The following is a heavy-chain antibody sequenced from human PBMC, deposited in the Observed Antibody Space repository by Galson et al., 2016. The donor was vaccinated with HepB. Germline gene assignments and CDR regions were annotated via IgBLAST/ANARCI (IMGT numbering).Heavy chain of an antibody. CDR1: GFTFSNYA. D-gene: IGHD3-22*01. CDR3: ARNYESGGYLSAFDYYGVDV. CDR2: ISNDGTNK. V-gene: IGHV3-30*04. J-gene: IGHJ6*02. Sequence: SLGLSCAASGFTFSNYAMQWVRQAPGKGLEWVALISNDGTNKHLADSVRGRFTISRDNSENTLYVQMNSLRIEDTAVYFCARNYESGGYLSAFDYYGVDVWGPGTTVTVSS.